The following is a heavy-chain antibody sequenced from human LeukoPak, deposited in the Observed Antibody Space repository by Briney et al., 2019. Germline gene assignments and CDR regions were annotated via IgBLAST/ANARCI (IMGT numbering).Heavy chain of an antibody. CDR1: GYAMSSSDW. CDR2: IYYSGSA. CDR3: ARDYDGSGLDY. J-gene: IGHJ4*02. D-gene: IGHD3-10*01. V-gene: IGHV4-28*03. Sequence: SETLSLTCGVSGYAMSSSDWWGWIRQPPEKELEWIGYIYYSGSADYNPSLKSRVAISIDTSKNQFSLKLSSVTAADTAVYYCARDYDGSGLDYWGQGTLVTVSS.